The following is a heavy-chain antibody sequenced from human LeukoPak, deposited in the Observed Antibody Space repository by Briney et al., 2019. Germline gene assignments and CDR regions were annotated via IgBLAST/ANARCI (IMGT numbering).Heavy chain of an antibody. CDR3: ARGGTVMPIDY. D-gene: IGHD2-8*02. Sequence: GASVKVSCKASGYIFTSYDISWVRQAPGQGLEWMGWIRSNDGHTKYAQKFQGRVTMTMDTFTTTFYMELRSLTSDDTAMYYCARGGTVMPIDYWGQGTLVTVSS. CDR2: IRSNDGHT. J-gene: IGHJ4*02. CDR1: GYIFTSYD. V-gene: IGHV1-18*01.